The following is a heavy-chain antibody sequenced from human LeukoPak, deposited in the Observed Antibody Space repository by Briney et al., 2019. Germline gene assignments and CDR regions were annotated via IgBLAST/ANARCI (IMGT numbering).Heavy chain of an antibody. CDR2: ISGSGGST. Sequence: GGSLRLSCAASGFTLRSHAMSWVRQAPGKGLEWVSAISGSGGSTDYVDSVKGRFTISRDNPKNTLYLQMGSLRPEDMAVYYCARRFTGVNYGAYDMWGQGTMVTVSS. CDR3: ARRFTGVNYGAYDM. CDR1: GFTLRSHA. D-gene: IGHD1-7*01. J-gene: IGHJ3*02. V-gene: IGHV3-23*01.